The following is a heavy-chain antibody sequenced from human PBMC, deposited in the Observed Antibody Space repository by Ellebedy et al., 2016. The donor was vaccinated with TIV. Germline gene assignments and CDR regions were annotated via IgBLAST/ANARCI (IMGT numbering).Heavy chain of an antibody. CDR1: GFTFSSYA. D-gene: IGHD1-1*01. Sequence: PGGSLRLSCAASGFTFSSYAMSWVRQAPGKGLEWISYIPASGTGIYYADSVKGRFTVARDNANKSLNLQMNNLRGDETAVYYCGRAREPGPFAYYYYGMDVWGQGATVTVSS. J-gene: IGHJ6*02. CDR3: GRAREPGPFAYYYYGMDV. CDR2: IPASGTGI. V-gene: IGHV3-23*01.